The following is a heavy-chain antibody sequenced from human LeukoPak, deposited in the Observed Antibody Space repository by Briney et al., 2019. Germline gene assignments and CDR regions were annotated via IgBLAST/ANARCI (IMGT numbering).Heavy chain of an antibody. CDR2: ISSSRTYR. D-gene: IGHD1-26*01. Sequence: GGSLRLSCAASGFPFRHYWMHWVRHVPGKGLAGVSSISSSRTYRYYAASVKGRFTISRDNAKTSLYLQMNSLRAEDTALYYCARGRYSGSYLLDYWGQGALVTVSS. V-gene: IGHV3-21*01. CDR1: GFPFRHYW. CDR3: ARGRYSGSYLLDY. J-gene: IGHJ4*02.